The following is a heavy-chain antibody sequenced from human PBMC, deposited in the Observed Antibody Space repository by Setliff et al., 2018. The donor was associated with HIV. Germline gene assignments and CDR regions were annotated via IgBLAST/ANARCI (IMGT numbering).Heavy chain of an antibody. V-gene: IGHV4-39*01. CDR1: GDSISSSSYY. D-gene: IGHD2-2*01. CDR2: ILYSGST. J-gene: IGHJ4*01. Sequence: LTCTVSGDSISSSSYYWGWIRQPPGKGLEWIGSILYSGSTYYNPSLKSRLIMSVDTSKNQFSLKLSSVTAADTAVYYCARHHLVDPFDYWGHGTLVTVSS. CDR3: ARHHLVDPFDY.